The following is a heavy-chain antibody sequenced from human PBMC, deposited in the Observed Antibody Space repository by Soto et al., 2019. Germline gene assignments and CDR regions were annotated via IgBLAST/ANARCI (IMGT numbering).Heavy chain of an antibody. D-gene: IGHD6-19*01. CDR2: INAGNGNT. V-gene: IGHV1-3*05. J-gene: IGHJ4*02. Sequence: QVQLVQSGAEEKKPGASVKVSCKASGYTFTGYAMHWVRQAPGQRLEWMGWINAGNGNTKYSQKFQGRVTITRDTSASTAYMELSSLRSEDTAVYYCARAVAVAAYIDYWGPVTLVTVSS. CDR1: GYTFTGYA. CDR3: ARAVAVAAYIDY.